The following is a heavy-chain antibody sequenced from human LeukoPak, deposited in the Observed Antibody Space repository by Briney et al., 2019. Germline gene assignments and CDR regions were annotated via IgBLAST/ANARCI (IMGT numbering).Heavy chain of an antibody. V-gene: IGHV3-30*03. D-gene: IGHD3-22*01. CDR3: ARDLGQYYDTSDNWFDP. CDR1: GFTFSRYG. CDR2: ISYDKSHR. Sequence: GGSLRLSCAASGFTFSRYGMYWVRQAPGKGLEWVALISYDKSHRYYADSVKGRFTISRDNSKNTMYLQMNSLRAEDTAVYYCARDLGQYYDTSDNWFDPWGQGTLVTVSS. J-gene: IGHJ5*02.